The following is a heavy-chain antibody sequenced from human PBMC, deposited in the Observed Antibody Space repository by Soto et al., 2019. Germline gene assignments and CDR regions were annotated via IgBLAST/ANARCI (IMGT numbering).Heavy chain of an antibody. D-gene: IGHD3-16*01. Sequence: QVQLVQSGAEVKNPGASVKVSCKASGYTFTRYGIGWARQAPGQGLEWMGWINTYNGNTNYAQNVQGSVTLTTDTSTSTAYMELRSLRSNDTAIYYCAMVDVYVTPSPPDVLGQGTTVIVSS. CDR2: INTYNGNT. CDR1: GYTFTRYG. J-gene: IGHJ6*02. CDR3: AMVDVYVTPSPPDV. V-gene: IGHV1-18*01.